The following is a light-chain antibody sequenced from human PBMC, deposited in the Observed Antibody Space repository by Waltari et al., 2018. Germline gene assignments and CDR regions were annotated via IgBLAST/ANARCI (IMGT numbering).Light chain of an antibody. V-gene: IGKV2-40*01. CDR2: GAS. J-gene: IGKJ2*03. CDR3: VQSIAFPYS. Sequence: DIVMTQTPLSLPITPGEPASISCRSSQSLLHSNGNTYLHWYLQKPGQSPQLLIYGASNRASGVPDRFSGSGSATDFTLKISKVEAEDVGVYYCVQSIAFPYSFGQGTKVEIK. CDR1: QSLLHSNGNTY.